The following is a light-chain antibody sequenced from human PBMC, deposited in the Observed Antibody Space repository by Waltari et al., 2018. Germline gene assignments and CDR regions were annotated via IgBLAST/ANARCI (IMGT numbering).Light chain of an antibody. Sequence: QPALTQPASVSGSPGPSITISCTGTSSDVGAYNYVSWYQQHPGKAPKLMIFDVSNRPSGVSNRFSGSKSGNTASLTISGLQAEDEADYYCSSYISSSTLELFGGGTSLTVL. CDR1: SSDVGAYNY. V-gene: IGLV2-14*03. CDR2: DVS. J-gene: IGLJ2*01. CDR3: SSYISSSTLEL.